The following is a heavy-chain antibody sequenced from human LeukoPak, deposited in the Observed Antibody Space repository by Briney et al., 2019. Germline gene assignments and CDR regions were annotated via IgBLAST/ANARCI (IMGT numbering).Heavy chain of an antibody. D-gene: IGHD4-17*01. J-gene: IGHJ5*02. Sequence: GGSLRLSCAASGFPFSDYYMSWIRQAPGKGLEWVSYISGGSHIYYADSVKGRFTISRDNAKNSLFLQMNSLRAEDTAVYYCVRDLGTTVTSRGTFDPWGQGTLVTVSS. CDR2: ISGGSHI. CDR1: GFPFSDYY. CDR3: VRDLGTTVTSRGTFDP. V-gene: IGHV3-11*04.